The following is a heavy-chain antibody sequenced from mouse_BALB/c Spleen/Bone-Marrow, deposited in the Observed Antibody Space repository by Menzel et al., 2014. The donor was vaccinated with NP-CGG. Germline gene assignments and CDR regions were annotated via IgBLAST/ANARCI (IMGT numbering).Heavy chain of an antibody. CDR3: ARQGDCDTSWFAY. CDR2: INSDGGST. CDR1: EYEFPSHD. D-gene: IGHD1-1*01. Sequence: EVKLVESGGGLVQPGESLKLSCESNEYEFPSHDMSWVRKTPEKRLELVAAINSDGGSTFYPDTMERRFIISRDNTKXTLYLQMSSLRSEDTALYYCARQGDCDTSWFAYWGQVTLVTVSA. V-gene: IGHV5-2*01. J-gene: IGHJ3*01.